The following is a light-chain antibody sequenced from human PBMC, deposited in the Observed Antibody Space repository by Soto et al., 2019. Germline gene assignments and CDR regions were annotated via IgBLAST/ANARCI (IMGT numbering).Light chain of an antibody. V-gene: IGKV1-5*01. J-gene: IGKJ1*01. Sequence: DIQMTQYTSTLSASVGDRCTITFRASQSISSWLAWYQQKPGKAPKLLMYDASSLESGVPSRFSGSGSGTEFTLTISSLQPDDFATYYCQQYGTYLWTFGQGTKVDIK. CDR2: DAS. CDR3: QQYGTYLWT. CDR1: QSISSW.